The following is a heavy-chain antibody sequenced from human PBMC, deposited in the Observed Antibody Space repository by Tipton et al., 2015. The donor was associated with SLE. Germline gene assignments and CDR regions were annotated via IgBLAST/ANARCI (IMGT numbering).Heavy chain of an antibody. CDR1: GFTFDDYA. V-gene: IGHV3-9*01. CDR2: ISWNSGSI. Sequence: RSLRLSCAASGFTFDDYAMHWVRQAPGKSLEWVSGISWNSGSIGYADSVKGRFTISRDNAKNSLYLQMNSLRAEDTAVYYCARGSLVVIAASDHWGPRPLLPVSP. J-gene: IGHJ4*02. CDR3: ARGSLVVIAASDH. D-gene: IGHD2-15*01.